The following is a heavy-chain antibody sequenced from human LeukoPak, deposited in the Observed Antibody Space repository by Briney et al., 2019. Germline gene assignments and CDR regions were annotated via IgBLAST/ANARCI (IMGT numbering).Heavy chain of an antibody. J-gene: IGHJ4*02. CDR2: IIPIFGTA. D-gene: IGHD1-26*01. CDR1: GGTFSSYA. CDR3: ARDEGSYYGYFHY. Sequence: ASVKVSCKASGGTFSSYAISWVRQAPGQGLEWMGGIIPIFGTANYAQKFQGRVTITTDESTSTAYMELSSLRSEDTAVYYCARDEGSYYGYFHYWGQGTLVTVSS. V-gene: IGHV1-69*05.